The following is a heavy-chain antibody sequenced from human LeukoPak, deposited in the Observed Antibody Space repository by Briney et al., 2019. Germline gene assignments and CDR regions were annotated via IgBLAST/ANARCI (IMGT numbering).Heavy chain of an antibody. CDR1: GGSFSGYY. J-gene: IGHJ4*02. V-gene: IGHV4-34*01. D-gene: IGHD6-19*01. CDR3: ARTSYSSGWSAFDY. Sequence: SETLSLTCAVYGGSFSGYYWSWIRQPPGKGLEWIGEINHSGSTNYNPSLKSRVTISVDTSKSQFSLKLSSVTAADTAVYYCARTSYSSGWSAFDYWGQGTLVTVSS. CDR2: INHSGST.